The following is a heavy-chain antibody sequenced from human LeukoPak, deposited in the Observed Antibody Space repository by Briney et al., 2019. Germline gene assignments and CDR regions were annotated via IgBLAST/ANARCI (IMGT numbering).Heavy chain of an antibody. V-gene: IGHV4-4*07. CDR3: AREYGDLDY. D-gene: IGHD4-17*01. CDR1: GGSISGFY. Sequence: SETLSPTCIVSGGSISGFYWSWIRQPAGKGLEWIGRIYPSGGTNYNPSLKSRATMSTDTSKNQFSLKLRSVTAADTAVYYCAREYGDLDYWGQGTLVTVSS. J-gene: IGHJ4*02. CDR2: IYPSGGT.